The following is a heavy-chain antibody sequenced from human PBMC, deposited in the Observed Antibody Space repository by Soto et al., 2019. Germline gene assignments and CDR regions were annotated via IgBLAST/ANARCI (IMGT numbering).Heavy chain of an antibody. Sequence: QVQLQQWGAGLLKPSETLSLTCAVYGGSFSGYYWSWIRQPPGKGLEWIGEINHSGSTNYNPSLKSRVTISVDTSKNQFSLKLSSVTAADTAVCYCARSEVGATSRVFDYWGQGTLVTVSS. V-gene: IGHV4-34*01. J-gene: IGHJ4*02. D-gene: IGHD1-26*01. CDR3: ARSEVGATSRVFDY. CDR2: INHSGST. CDR1: GGSFSGYY.